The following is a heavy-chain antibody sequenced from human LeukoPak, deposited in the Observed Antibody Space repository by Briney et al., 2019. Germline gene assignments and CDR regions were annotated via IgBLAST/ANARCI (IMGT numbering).Heavy chain of an antibody. CDR3: ARTVVEVVGHSDVYDI. V-gene: IGHV3-7*01. J-gene: IGHJ3*02. D-gene: IGHD2-2*01. Sequence: QSGGSLRLSCVGPGFTFSGYWMSWVRQAPGKGVQWVANIKDDGGDTYYVDAVKGRFSISRDNARNSVNLQIDSLRDERTSLCYCARTVVEVVGHSDVYDIWGQGTMVTVSS. CDR1: GFTFSGYW. CDR2: IKDDGGDT.